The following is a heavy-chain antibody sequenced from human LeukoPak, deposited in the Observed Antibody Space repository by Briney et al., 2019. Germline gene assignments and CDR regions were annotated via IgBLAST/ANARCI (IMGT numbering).Heavy chain of an antibody. J-gene: IGHJ4*02. V-gene: IGHV4-59*01. D-gene: IGHD3-10*01. Sequence: SETLSLTCTVSGGSISSYYWSWIRQPPGKGLEWIGYIYYSGSTNYNPSLKSRVTISVDTSKNQFSLKLSSVTAADTVAYYCARGGLLWFGELQHIFDYWGQGTLVTVSS. CDR1: GGSISSYY. CDR2: IYYSGST. CDR3: ARGGLLWFGELQHIFDY.